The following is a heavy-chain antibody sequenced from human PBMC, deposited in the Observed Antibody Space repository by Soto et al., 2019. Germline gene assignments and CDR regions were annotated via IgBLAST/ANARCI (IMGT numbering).Heavy chain of an antibody. CDR3: AKDGYSYGYESFFFDY. CDR1: GFTFSSYA. CDR2: ISGSGGST. J-gene: IGHJ4*02. D-gene: IGHD5-18*01. V-gene: IGHV3-23*01. Sequence: EVQLLESGGGLVQPGGSLRLSCAASGFTFSSYAMSWVRQAPGMGLEWVSAISGSGGSTYYADSVKGRFTISRDNSKNTLYQQMNSLRAEDTAVYYCAKDGYSYGYESFFFDYWGQGTLVTVSS.